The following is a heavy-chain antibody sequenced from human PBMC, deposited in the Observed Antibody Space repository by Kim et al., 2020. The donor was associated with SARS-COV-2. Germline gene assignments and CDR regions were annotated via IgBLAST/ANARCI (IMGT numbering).Heavy chain of an antibody. J-gene: IGHJ6*02. CDR1: GGSISSYY. V-gene: IGHV4-59*01. CDR3: ARLSTDYGSGREYYYYYGMDV. Sequence: SETLSLTCTVSGGSISSYYWSWIRQPPGKGLEWIGYIYYSGSTNYNPSLKSRVTISVDTSKNQFSLKLSSVTAADTAVYYCARLSTDYGSGREYYYYYGMDVWGQGTTVTVSS. CDR2: IYYSGST. D-gene: IGHD3-10*01.